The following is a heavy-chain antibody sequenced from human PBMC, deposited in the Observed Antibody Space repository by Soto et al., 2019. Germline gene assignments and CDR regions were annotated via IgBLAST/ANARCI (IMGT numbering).Heavy chain of an antibody. CDR3: ARHNTPYYYHYGMDV. J-gene: IGHJ6*02. V-gene: IGHV4-39*01. CDR1: GGSISSSPYY. Sequence: QLQLQESGPGLVKPSETLSLTCTVSGGSISSSPYYWGWIRQPPGKGLEWIGTIYYSGSTLYNPSRNSRVTISVDTSKNQLSVNLSSVTAADTAVYFCARHNTPYYYHYGMDVWGQGTTVTVSS. CDR2: IYYSGST.